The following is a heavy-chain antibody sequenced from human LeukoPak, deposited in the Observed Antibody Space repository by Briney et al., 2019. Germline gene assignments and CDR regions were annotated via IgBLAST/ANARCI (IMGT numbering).Heavy chain of an antibody. CDR2: IDERRRT. Sequence: SETLSLTCAVYGGSFTSYYWSWIRQPPGKGLEWIGEIDERRRTILNPSLESRVTILVDTSKNQFSLKLSSVTAADTAMYFCARQGGWLSPLGYWGQGILVTVSS. D-gene: IGHD6-19*01. CDR3: ARQGGWLSPLGY. V-gene: IGHV4-34*01. CDR1: GGSFTSYY. J-gene: IGHJ4*02.